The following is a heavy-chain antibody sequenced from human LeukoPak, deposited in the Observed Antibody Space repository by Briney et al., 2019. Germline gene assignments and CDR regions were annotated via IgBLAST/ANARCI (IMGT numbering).Heavy chain of an antibody. CDR3: ARGGSYYDSSGYYDAFEI. Sequence: ASVKVSCKASGYTFTSYGISWVRQAPGQGLEWMGWISAYNGNTNYAQKFQGRVTMTMDTSISTAYRELSRLTSDDTAVYYCARGGSYYDSSGYYDAFEIWGQGTMVTVSS. J-gene: IGHJ3*02. D-gene: IGHD3-22*01. CDR2: ISAYNGNT. V-gene: IGHV1-18*01. CDR1: GYTFTSYG.